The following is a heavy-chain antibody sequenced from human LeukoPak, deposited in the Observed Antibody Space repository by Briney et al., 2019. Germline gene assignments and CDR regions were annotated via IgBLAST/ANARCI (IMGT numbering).Heavy chain of an antibody. CDR2: IYYCGST. D-gene: IGHD3-10*01. CDR3: ARDRITMVRGAVRYYGMDV. V-gene: IGHV4-59*01. CDR1: GGSFNNYY. Sequence: SETLSLTCTVSGGSFNNYYWSWIRQPPGQGLEWIGYIYYCGSTNYNPSLKSRVTTSVDTSKNQFSLKLNSGTAAETAVYYCARDRITMVRGAVRYYGMDVWGQGTTVTVSS. J-gene: IGHJ6*02.